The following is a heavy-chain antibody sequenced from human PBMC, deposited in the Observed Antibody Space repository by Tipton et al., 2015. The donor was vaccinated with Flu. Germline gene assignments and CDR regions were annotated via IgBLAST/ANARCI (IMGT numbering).Heavy chain of an antibody. J-gene: IGHJ4*02. CDR1: GGSISSYY. CDR2: IYYSGST. D-gene: IGHD5-12*01. Sequence: TLSLTCTVSGGSISSYYWSWIRQPPGKGLEWIGYIYYSGSTNYNPSLKSRVTISVDTSKNQFSLKLSSVTAADTAVYYCARDVATTVVEPGYYFDYWGQGTLVTVSS. V-gene: IGHV4-59*12. CDR3: ARDVATTVVEPGYYFDY.